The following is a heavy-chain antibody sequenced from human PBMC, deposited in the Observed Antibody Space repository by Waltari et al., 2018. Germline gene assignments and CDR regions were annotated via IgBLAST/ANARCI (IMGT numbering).Heavy chain of an antibody. CDR3: ARDCLGATGGFDY. Sequence: QLQLQESGPGLVKPSETLSLTCTVSGGSISSRSYYWGWTRHPPGNGLEWIGSIYYSGSTYYNPPLKSRVTISVDTSKNQFSLKLSSVTAADTAVYYCARDCLGATGGFDYWGQGTLVTVSS. CDR1: GGSISSRSYY. CDR2: IYYSGST. D-gene: IGHD1-26*01. J-gene: IGHJ4*02. V-gene: IGHV4-39*07.